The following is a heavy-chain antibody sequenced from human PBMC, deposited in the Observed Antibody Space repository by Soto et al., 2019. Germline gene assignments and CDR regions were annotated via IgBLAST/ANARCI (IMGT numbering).Heavy chain of an antibody. D-gene: IGHD3-22*01. CDR3: AREGDLTIYYDSSNWFDP. CDR1: GYTFTSYD. J-gene: IGHJ5*02. Sequence: QVQLVQSGAEVKKPGASVKVSCKASGYTFTSYDINWVRQATGQGLEWMGWMNPNSGNTGYAQKFQGRVNMTRNTSISTAYMELSSLRSEDTAVYYCAREGDLTIYYDSSNWFDPWGQGTLVTVSS. CDR2: MNPNSGNT. V-gene: IGHV1-8*01.